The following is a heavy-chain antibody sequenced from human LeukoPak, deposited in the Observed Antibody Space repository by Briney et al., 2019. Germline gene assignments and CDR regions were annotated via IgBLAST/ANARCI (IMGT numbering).Heavy chain of an antibody. D-gene: IGHD4-17*01. CDR1: GFSLSTSGVG. J-gene: IGHJ5*02. Sequence: SGPTLVKPTQTLKLTCTFSGFSLSTSGVGVGWIRQPPGKALEWLALIYWDDDKRYSPSLKSRLTITKDTSKNQVVLTMTNMDPVDTATYYCAHRGRGDYFNNWSDPWGQGTLVTVSS. V-gene: IGHV2-5*02. CDR2: IYWDDDK. CDR3: AHRGRGDYFNNWSDP.